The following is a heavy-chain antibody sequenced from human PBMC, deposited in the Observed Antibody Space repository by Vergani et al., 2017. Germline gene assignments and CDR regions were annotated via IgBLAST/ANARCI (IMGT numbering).Heavy chain of an antibody. CDR3: ARRSGGYYSGGKVHPLRTAFDV. Sequence: QVQLQASGPGRVKPSQTLSLTCTMSGGSISAGYYFLSWIRQPAGKGLEWVGHISASGNASHSPSLKTRVSMSVDTSKNQFSLTVTSVTAADTAIYFCARRSGGYYSGGKVHPLRTAFDVWGHGTVVTVSS. D-gene: IGHD2-15*01. CDR2: ISASGNA. V-gene: IGHV4-61*02. CDR1: GGSISAGYYF. J-gene: IGHJ3*01.